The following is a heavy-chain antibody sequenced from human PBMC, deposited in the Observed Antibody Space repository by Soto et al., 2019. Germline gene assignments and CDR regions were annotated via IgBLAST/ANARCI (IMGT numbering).Heavy chain of an antibody. CDR2: IYSGGST. CDR3: ASHYYDSSGYYYSSFQFDY. V-gene: IGHV3-53*02. Sequence: EVQLVETGGGLIQPGGSLRLSCAASGFTVSSNYMSWVRQAPGKGLEWVSVIYSGGSTYYADSVKGRFIISRDNSKNTLYLQMNSLRAEDTAVYYCASHYYDSSGYYYSSFQFDYWGQGTLVTVSS. D-gene: IGHD3-22*01. CDR1: GFTVSSNY. J-gene: IGHJ4*02.